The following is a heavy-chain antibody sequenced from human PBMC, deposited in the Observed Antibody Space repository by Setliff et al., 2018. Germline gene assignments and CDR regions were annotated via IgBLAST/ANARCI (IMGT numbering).Heavy chain of an antibody. V-gene: IGHV3-15*01. Sequence: LRLSCAASGFTFSSYAMHWVRQAPGKGLVWVGRIKSKTDGGTTDYAAPVKGRFTISRDDSKSIAYLQMNSLKTEDTAVYYCTRVGRQLVYYYYGMDVWGQGTTVTVSS. D-gene: IGHD6-13*01. CDR1: GFTFSSYA. J-gene: IGHJ6*02. CDR2: IKSKTDGGTT. CDR3: TRVGRQLVYYYYGMDV.